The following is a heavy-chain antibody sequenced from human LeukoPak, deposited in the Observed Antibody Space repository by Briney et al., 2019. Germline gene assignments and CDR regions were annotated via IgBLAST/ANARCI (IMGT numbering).Heavy chain of an antibody. CDR3: ASHSSSRVSWI. D-gene: IGHD6-13*01. CDR1: GGSFSGYY. CDR2: INHNGGT. V-gene: IGHV4-34*01. Sequence: SETLSLTCAVYGGSFSGYYCTWIRQPPGKGLEWIGEINHNGGTNYNPSLKSRVTISVDTSRNQFSLKLSSVTAADTAVYYCASHSSSRVSWIWGQGTMVTVSS. J-gene: IGHJ3*02.